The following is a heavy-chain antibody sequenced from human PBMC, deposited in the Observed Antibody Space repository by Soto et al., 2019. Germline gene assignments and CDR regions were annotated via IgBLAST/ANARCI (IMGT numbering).Heavy chain of an antibody. Sequence: SDTVSLTCAFSGGSMDSGAFSLSWIRQPPGKGLEWIGYFTHSGTAYSIPSLNGRLTLSVDSSQTQCSLKLTSVTAADSAFYYCARTHWAQSSLDYWGRGILGTVSS. CDR2: FTHSGTA. V-gene: IGHV4-30-2*01. CDR1: GGSMDSGAFS. J-gene: IGHJ4*02. D-gene: IGHD6-19*01. CDR3: ARTHWAQSSLDY.